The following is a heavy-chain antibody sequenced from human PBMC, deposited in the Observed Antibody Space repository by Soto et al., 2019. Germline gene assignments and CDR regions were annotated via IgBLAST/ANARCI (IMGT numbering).Heavy chain of an antibody. Sequence: EVQLVESGGGLVQPGGSLRLSCAASGFTVSSNYMSWVRQAPGKGLEWVSVIYSGGSTYYADSVKGRFTISRDNSKTTLYLQMNSLRAEDTAVYYCARVSTTGAYYYYYGMDVWGQGTTVTVSS. J-gene: IGHJ6*02. CDR3: ARVSTTGAYYYYYGMDV. V-gene: IGHV3-66*01. CDR1: GFTVSSNY. D-gene: IGHD1-1*01. CDR2: IYSGGST.